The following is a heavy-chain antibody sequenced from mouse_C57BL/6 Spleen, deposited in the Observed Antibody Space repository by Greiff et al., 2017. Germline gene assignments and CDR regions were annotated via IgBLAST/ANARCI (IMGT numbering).Heavy chain of an antibody. J-gene: IGHJ4*01. CDR3: ARFDDYDVYYAMDY. D-gene: IGHD2-4*01. Sequence: QVQLQQSGAELVKPGASVKMSCKASGYTFTSYWITWVKQRPGQGLEWIGDIYPGSGSTNYNEKFKGKATLTVDTSSSTAYMQLSNLTSEDSAVYYCARFDDYDVYYAMDYWGQGTTVTVSS. V-gene: IGHV1-55*01. CDR2: IYPGSGST. CDR1: GYTFTSYW.